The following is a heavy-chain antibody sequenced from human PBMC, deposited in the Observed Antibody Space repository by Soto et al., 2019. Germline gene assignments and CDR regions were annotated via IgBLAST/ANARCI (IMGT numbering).Heavy chain of an antibody. CDR1: GFSLSGDGVG. Sequence: QITLKESGPTLVKPTQTLTLTCTVSGFSLSGDGVGVGWIRQPPGKALEWLALIYWDDDQRYSPSLRTRLTITKDTYKNPVVLTMTIMYPVDTATYYCAHAYGGTSWPNDAFDFWGQGTVVTVSS. D-gene: IGHD2-21*01. CDR2: IYWDDDQ. J-gene: IGHJ3*01. CDR3: AHAYGGTSWPNDAFDF. V-gene: IGHV2-5*02.